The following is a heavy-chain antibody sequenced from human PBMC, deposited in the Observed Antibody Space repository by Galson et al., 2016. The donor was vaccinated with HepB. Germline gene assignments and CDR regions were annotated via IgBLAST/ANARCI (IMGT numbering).Heavy chain of an antibody. J-gene: IGHJ4*02. D-gene: IGHD6-13*01. Sequence: SLRLSCAASGFIFRSYTMHWVRQAPGKGLDWVSVISNDGKSKYYGDSVKGRFTTSRDNAKNALFLEMNSLRAEDTALYYCVRDQRRTAAGNDFWGQGTLVAVSS. CDR2: ISNDGKSK. CDR3: VRDQRRTAAGNDF. V-gene: IGHV3-30*04. CDR1: GFIFRSYT.